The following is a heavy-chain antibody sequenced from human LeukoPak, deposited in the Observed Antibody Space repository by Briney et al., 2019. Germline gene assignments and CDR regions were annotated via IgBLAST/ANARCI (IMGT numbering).Heavy chain of an antibody. V-gene: IGHV4-61*02. Sequence: SETLSLTCTVSGGSISSGSYYWRWLRQPAGKGLEWLGRIYTSGSTNYNPSLKRRVTISVDTSKNQFSLKLSSVTAADTAVYYCARPRGNCSGGTCYFWYFDLWGRGTLVTVSS. CDR2: IYTSGST. CDR3: ARPRGNCSGGTCYFWYFDL. J-gene: IGHJ2*01. CDR1: GGSISSGSYY. D-gene: IGHD2-15*01.